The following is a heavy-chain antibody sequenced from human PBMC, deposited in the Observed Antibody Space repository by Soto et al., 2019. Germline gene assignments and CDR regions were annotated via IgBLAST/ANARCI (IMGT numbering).Heavy chain of an antibody. CDR2: ISFDGTNK. J-gene: IGHJ6*02. V-gene: IGHV3-30*04. CDR3: AREMIPMIMGGMSAMDV. CDR1: QFTFASYV. D-gene: IGHD3-22*01. Sequence: GGGVVQPERSQRLSCTASQFTFASYVMHWVRQAPGEGLEWVALISFDGTNKYYADSVKGRFTISRDNSKNTMYLQMNSLRPEDTAVYYCAREMIPMIMGGMSAMDVWGQGTTVTVS.